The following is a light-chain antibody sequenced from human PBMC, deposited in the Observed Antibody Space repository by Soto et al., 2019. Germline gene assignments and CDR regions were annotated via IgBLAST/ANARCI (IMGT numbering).Light chain of an antibody. CDR3: QSYDSSLSGSYV. CDR2: GNS. J-gene: IGLJ1*01. Sequence: QPVLTQPPSVSGAPGQRVTISCTGSSSNIGAGYDVHWYQQLPGTAPKLLIYGNSNRPSGVPDRFSGSKSGTSASLAITGLQADDEADYYCQSYDSSLSGSYVFGTGTKLTVL. CDR1: SSNIGAGYD. V-gene: IGLV1-40*01.